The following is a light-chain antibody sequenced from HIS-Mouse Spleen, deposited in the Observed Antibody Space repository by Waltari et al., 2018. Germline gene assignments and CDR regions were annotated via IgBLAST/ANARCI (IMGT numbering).Light chain of an antibody. V-gene: IGLV2-14*03. J-gene: IGLJ3*02. CDR3: SSYTSSSTWV. Sequence: QSARTPPASLSGSPGQSITISCTVPSHAVGGLKLASGYQQHPGKAPKLMIYDVSNRPSGVSNRFSGSKSGNTASLTISGLQAEDEADYYCSSYTSSSTWVFGGGTKLTVL. CDR1: SHAVGGLKL. CDR2: DVS.